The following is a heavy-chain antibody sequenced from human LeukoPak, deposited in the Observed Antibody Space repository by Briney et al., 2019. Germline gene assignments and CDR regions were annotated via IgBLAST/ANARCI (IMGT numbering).Heavy chain of an antibody. J-gene: IGHJ6*04. CDR1: GFTFSSYW. Sequence: GGSLRLSCAASGFTFSSYWMSWVRQAPGKGLEWVANIKQDGSEKYYVDSVKGRFTISRDNAKNSLYLQMNSLRAEDTAVYYCAREDGSGRVPYYYGMDVWGKGTMVTVSS. V-gene: IGHV3-7*03. CDR3: AREDGSGRVPYYYGMDV. CDR2: IKQDGSEK. D-gene: IGHD3-10*01.